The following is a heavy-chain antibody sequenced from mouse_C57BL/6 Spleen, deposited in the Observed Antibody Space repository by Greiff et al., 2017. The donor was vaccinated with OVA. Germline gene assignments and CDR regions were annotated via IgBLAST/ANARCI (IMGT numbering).Heavy chain of an antibody. CDR2: IHPNSGST. V-gene: IGHV1-64*01. D-gene: IGHD1-1*01. J-gene: IGHJ4*01. Sequence: QVQLKQPGAELVKPGASVKLSCKASGYTFTSYWMHWVKQRPGQGLEWIGMIHPNSGSTNYNEKFKSRATLTVDKSSSTAYMQLSSLTSEDSAVYYCARTTPTVVGAMDYWGQGTSVTVSS. CDR3: ARTTPTVVGAMDY. CDR1: GYTFTSYW.